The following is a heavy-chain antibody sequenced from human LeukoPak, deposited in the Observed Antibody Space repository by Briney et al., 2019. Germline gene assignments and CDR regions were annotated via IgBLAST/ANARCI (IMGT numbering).Heavy chain of an antibody. D-gene: IGHD2-15*01. CDR2: IKQDGSEK. Sequence: PGGSLRLSCTASGFSFSSSWMSWVRQAPGKGLEWVANIKQDGSEKYYVDSVKGRFTISRDNAKNSLYLQMNSLRAEDTAVYYCARELLCGGGSCNYYYYMDVWGKGTTVTVSS. J-gene: IGHJ6*03. CDR1: GFSFSSSW. V-gene: IGHV3-7*01. CDR3: ARELLCGGGSCNYYYYMDV.